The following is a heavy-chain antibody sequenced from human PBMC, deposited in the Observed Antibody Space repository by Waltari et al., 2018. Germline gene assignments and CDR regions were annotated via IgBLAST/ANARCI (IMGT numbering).Heavy chain of an antibody. J-gene: IGHJ4*02. Sequence: QVQLQESGPGLVKPSETLSLTCAVSCYSIRSGYYWGWIRQPPGKGLEWIGSIYHSGSTYYNPSLKSRVTISVDTSKNQFSLKLSSVTAADTAVYYCARQTYYDYIWGSYRPPPADYWGQGTLVTVSS. D-gene: IGHD3-16*02. CDR3: ARQTYYDYIWGSYRPPPADY. CDR1: CYSIRSGYY. V-gene: IGHV4-38-2*01. CDR2: IYHSGST.